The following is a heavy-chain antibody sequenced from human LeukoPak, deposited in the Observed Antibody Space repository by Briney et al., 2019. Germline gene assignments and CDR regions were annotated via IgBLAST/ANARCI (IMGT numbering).Heavy chain of an antibody. V-gene: IGHV6-1*01. CDR1: GDSVSSNSAA. J-gene: IGHJ2*01. CDR3: ARVTWYFDL. CDR2: TYYRPKWYN. Sequence: SQTLSLTCAISGDSVSSNSAAWNWIRLSPSRGLEWLGRTYYRPKWYNDYAVSVKSRITINPDTSKNQFSLQLASVTPEDTAVYFCARVTWYFDLWGRGTLVTVSS.